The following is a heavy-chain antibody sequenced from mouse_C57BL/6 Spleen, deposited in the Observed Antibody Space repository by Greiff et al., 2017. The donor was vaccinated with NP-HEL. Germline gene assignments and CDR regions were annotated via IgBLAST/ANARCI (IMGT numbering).Heavy chain of an antibody. Sequence: QVQLKESGAELVRPGTSVKVSCKASGYAFTNYLIEWVKQRPGQGLEWIGVINPGSGGTNYNEKFKGQATLTADKSSSTAYMQLSSLTSEDSAVYFCARLEGEYWYFDVWGTGTTVTVSS. V-gene: IGHV1-54*01. CDR3: ARLEGEYWYFDV. CDR2: INPGSGGT. J-gene: IGHJ1*03. CDR1: GYAFTNYL.